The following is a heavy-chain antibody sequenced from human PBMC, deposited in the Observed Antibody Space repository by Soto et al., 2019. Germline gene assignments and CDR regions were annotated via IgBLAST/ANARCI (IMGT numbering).Heavy chain of an antibody. J-gene: IGHJ3*02. CDR1: GGSISSGGYY. Sequence: SQTLSLTCTFSGGSISSGGYYWSWIRQHPGKGLEWIGYIYYSGSTYYNPSLKSRVTISVDTSKNQFSLKLSSVTAADTAVYYCARVTEDAFDIWGQGTMVTVSS. V-gene: IGHV4-31*03. CDR2: IYYSGST. CDR3: ARVTEDAFDI.